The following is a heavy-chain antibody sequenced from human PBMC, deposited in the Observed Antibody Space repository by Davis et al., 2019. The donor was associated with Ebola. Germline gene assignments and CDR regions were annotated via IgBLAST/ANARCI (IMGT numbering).Heavy chain of an antibody. J-gene: IGHJ4*02. Sequence: ASVKVSCKASGYTFTSYYMHWVRQAPGQGLEWMGIINPNNGNTSYAQNFQGRVTMTTDTSTSTAYMELRSLRSDDTAVYYCARPKHDFWSGLDYWGQGTLVTVSS. CDR2: INPNNGNT. CDR1: GYTFTSYY. V-gene: IGHV1-46*01. D-gene: IGHD3-3*01. CDR3: ARPKHDFWSGLDY.